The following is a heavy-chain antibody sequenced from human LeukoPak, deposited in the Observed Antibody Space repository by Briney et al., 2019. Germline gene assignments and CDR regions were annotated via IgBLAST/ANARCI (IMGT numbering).Heavy chain of an antibody. CDR2: ISSSATTM. D-gene: IGHD5-24*01. CDR1: GFTFSSYE. Sequence: GSLRLSCAASGFTFSSYEINWVRQAPGKGLEWVSYISSSATTMYYADSVKGRFTISRDNAKNSLYLQMNSLRVEDTAVYYCARVERWSQSYHGMDVWGQGTLVTVSS. CDR3: ARVERWSQSYHGMDV. V-gene: IGHV3-48*03. J-gene: IGHJ6*02.